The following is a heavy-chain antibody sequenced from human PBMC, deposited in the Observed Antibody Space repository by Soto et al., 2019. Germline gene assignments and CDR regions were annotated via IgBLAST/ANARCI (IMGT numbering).Heavy chain of an antibody. Sequence: QVQLQQWGAGLLTPSETLSLTCAVYGGSFSGYYWSWIRQPPGKGLEWSGEINHSGSTNYNPSLKSLVTISVDTSKHQFYLKLSSVTAADTAVYFCARGLPRSGILTGYYRGRVKANWFDPWCQGNLVTVSS. CDR2: INHSGST. V-gene: IGHV4-34*01. D-gene: IGHD3-9*01. CDR1: GGSFSGYY. J-gene: IGHJ5*02. CDR3: ARGLPRSGILTGYYRGRVKANWFDP.